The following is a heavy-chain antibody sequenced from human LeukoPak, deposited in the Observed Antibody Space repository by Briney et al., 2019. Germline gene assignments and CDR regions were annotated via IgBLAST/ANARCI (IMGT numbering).Heavy chain of an antibody. J-gene: IGHJ4*02. CDR3: ARDYQGPYDSSGVFDY. D-gene: IGHD3-22*01. CDR1: GGSISSYC. Sequence: SETLSLTCSVSGGSISSYCWSWIRQPPGKGLEWIGYIYYTGSTNYNPSLKSRVTISVDTSKNQFSLKLSSVTTADTAVYYCARDYQGPYDSSGVFDYWGQGTLVTVSS. V-gene: IGHV4-59*01. CDR2: IYYTGST.